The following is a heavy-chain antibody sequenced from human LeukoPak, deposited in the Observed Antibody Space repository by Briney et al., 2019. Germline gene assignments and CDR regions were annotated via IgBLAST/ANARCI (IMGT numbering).Heavy chain of an antibody. CDR1: GGSVSSGSYY. J-gene: IGHJ4*02. D-gene: IGHD5-18*01. V-gene: IGHV4-61*01. CDR3: ARVGYSYGFDY. Sequence: PSETLSLTCTVSGGSVSSGSYYWSWIRQPPGKRLEWIGYMYYSGNTNYNPSLKSRITISVDTSKNQFSLKLSSVTAADTAVYYCARVGYSYGFDYWGQGTLVTVSS. CDR2: MYYSGNT.